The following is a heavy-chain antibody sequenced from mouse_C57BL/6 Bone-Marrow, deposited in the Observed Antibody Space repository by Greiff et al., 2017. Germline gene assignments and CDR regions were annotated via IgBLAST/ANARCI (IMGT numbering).Heavy chain of an antibody. CDR2: IDPSDSYP. CDR3: ARSYYGFAY. V-gene: IGHV1-69*01. D-gene: IGHD2-10*01. J-gene: IGHJ3*01. Sequence: QVQLQQPGAELVMPGASVKLSCKASGYTFTSSWLHWVKQRPGQGLEWIGEIDPSDSYPNSNQKYKGKSTLTIDKSSSTAYMQLRELTSEDSAVYYCARSYYGFAYWGQGTLVTVSA. CDR1: GYTFTSSW.